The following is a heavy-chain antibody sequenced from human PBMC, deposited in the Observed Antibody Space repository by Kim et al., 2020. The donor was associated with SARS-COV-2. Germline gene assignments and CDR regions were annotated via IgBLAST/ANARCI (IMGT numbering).Heavy chain of an antibody. V-gene: IGHV3-30-3*01. Sequence: GGSLRLSCAASGFTFSSYAMHWVRQAPGKGLEWVAVISYDGSNKYYADSVKGRFTISRDNSKNTLYLQMNSLKAEDTAVYYCASLGATFDYWGQGTLVT. CDR1: GFTFSSYA. CDR2: ISYDGSNK. D-gene: IGHD1-26*01. CDR3: ASLGATFDY. J-gene: IGHJ4*02.